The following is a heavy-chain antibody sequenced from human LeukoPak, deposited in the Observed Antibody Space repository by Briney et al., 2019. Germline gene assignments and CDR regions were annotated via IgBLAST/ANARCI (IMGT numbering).Heavy chain of an antibody. Sequence: SETLSLTCTVSGGSISSHYWSWIRQPPGKGLEWLGYIYYSGSTNYNPSLKSRVTISVDTSKNQFSLRLSSVTAADTAVYYCARGRITIFGVGNNWFDPWGQGTLVTVSS. V-gene: IGHV4-59*11. CDR1: GGSISSHY. D-gene: IGHD3-3*01. CDR3: ARGRITIFGVGNNWFDP. CDR2: IYYSGST. J-gene: IGHJ5*02.